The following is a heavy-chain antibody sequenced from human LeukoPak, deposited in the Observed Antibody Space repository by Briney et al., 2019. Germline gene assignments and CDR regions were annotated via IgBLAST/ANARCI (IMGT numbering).Heavy chain of an antibody. CDR3: ARHPNGHRGYSYGYLGY. V-gene: IGHV5-51*01. D-gene: IGHD5-18*01. Sequence: GASLKISCKGSGYSFTSYWIGWVRQMPGKGLEWMGIIYPGDSDTRYSPSFQGQVTISADKSISTAYLQWSSLRASDTAMYYCARHPNGHRGYSYGYLGYWGQGTLVTVSS. J-gene: IGHJ4*02. CDR2: IYPGDSDT. CDR1: GYSFTSYW.